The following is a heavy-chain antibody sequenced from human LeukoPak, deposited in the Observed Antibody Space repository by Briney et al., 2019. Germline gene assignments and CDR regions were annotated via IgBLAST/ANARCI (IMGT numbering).Heavy chain of an antibody. CDR3: ARVAAAGTGYFDY. Sequence: SETLSLTCTVSGGSISSYYWSWIRQPSGKGLEWIGYIYYSGSTSYNPSLKSRVTISVDTSKNQFSLKLSSVTAADTAVYYCARVAAAGTGYFDYWGQGTLVTVSS. CDR1: GGSISSYY. J-gene: IGHJ4*02. CDR2: IYYSGST. V-gene: IGHV4-59*01. D-gene: IGHD6-13*01.